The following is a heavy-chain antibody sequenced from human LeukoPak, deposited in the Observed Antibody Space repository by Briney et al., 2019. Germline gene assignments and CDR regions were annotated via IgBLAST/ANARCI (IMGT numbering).Heavy chain of an antibody. CDR3: AKDRSGSSRSSFDY. D-gene: IGHD1-26*01. J-gene: IGHJ4*02. CDR1: GFTFSSYG. Sequence: GGSLRLSCAASGFTFSSYGMHWVRQAPGKGLEWVAVIWYDGSNKYYADSVKGRFTISRDNSKNTLYLQMNSLRAEDTAVYYCAKDRSGSSRSSFDYWGQGTLVTVSS. V-gene: IGHV3-30*02. CDR2: IWYDGSNK.